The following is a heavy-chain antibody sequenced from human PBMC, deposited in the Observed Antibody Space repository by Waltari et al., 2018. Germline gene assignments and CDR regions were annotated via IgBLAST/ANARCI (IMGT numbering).Heavy chain of an antibody. J-gene: IGHJ4*02. CDR3: ARNGYSSGLHDY. CDR1: GYSISSGYY. Sequence: QVQLQESGPGLVKPSETLSLTCAVSGYSISSGYYWGWIRQPPGKGLEWIGSIYHSGSTYYNPSLKSRVTISVDTSKNQFSLKLSSVTAADTAVYYCARNGYSSGLHDYWGQGTLVTVSS. CDR2: IYHSGST. D-gene: IGHD6-19*01. V-gene: IGHV4-38-2*01.